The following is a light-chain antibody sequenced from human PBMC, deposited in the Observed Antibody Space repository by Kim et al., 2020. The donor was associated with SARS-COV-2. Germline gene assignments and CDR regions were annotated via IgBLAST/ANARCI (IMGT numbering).Light chain of an antibody. J-gene: IGKJ5*01. Sequence: EIVMTQSPATLSVSPGERATLSCRASQSVSSNLAWYQQKPGQAPRLLIYGASTRATGIPARFSGSGSGTEFTLTISSLQPEDFAIYLCQQYSDKISFGQGTRLEIK. CDR3: QQYSDKIS. CDR2: GAS. CDR1: QSVSSN. V-gene: IGKV3-15*01.